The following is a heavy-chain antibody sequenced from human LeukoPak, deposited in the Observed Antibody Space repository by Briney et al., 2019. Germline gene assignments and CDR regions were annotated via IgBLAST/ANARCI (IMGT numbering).Heavy chain of an antibody. CDR2: ISYDGSNK. D-gene: IGHD6-6*01. CDR3: ARFSRSSTPVY. V-gene: IGHV3-30*01. CDR1: GFTFSSYA. J-gene: IGHJ4*02. Sequence: GRSLRLSCEASGFTFSSYAMHWVRQAPGKGLEWVALISYDGSNKYYADSVKGRFTISRDNSKNTLYLQMNSLRAEDTAVYFCARFSRSSTPVYWGQGTLVTVSS.